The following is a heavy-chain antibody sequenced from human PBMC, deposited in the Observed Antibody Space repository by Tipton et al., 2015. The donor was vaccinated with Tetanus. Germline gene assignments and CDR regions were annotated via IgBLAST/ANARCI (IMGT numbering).Heavy chain of an antibody. D-gene: IGHD3-10*01. CDR1: GYPFISYT. V-gene: IGHV1-3*01. CDR3: ARVVRGSGSHIRAVDY. Sequence: QSGAEVKKSGASVKVSCKASGYPFISYTMHWVRQAPGQRLEWMGSINGDNGNTKYSQKFQGRVTITRDTSASTDYMELSSLRSEDTAVYYCARVVRGSGSHIRAVDYWGQGTLVTVSS. J-gene: IGHJ4*02. CDR2: INGDNGNT.